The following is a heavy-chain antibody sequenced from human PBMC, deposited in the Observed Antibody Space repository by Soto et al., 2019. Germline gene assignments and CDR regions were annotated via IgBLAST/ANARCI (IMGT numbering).Heavy chain of an antibody. D-gene: IGHD2-15*01. CDR3: AKRGVVVVAATRT. CDR1: GFTFSSYA. V-gene: IGHV3-23*01. J-gene: IGHJ5*02. CDR2: ISGSGGST. Sequence: LRLSCAASGFTFSSYAMSWVRQAPGKGLEWVSAISGSGGSTYYADSVKGRFTISRDNSKNTLYLQMNSLRAEDTAVYYCAKRGVVVVAATRTWGQGTLVTVSS.